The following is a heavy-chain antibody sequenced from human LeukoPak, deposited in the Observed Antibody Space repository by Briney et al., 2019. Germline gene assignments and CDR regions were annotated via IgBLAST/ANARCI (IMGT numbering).Heavy chain of an antibody. D-gene: IGHD6-13*01. CDR3: ARAVAAARQDY. Sequence: KPSETLSLTCAVYGGSFSGYYWSWIRQPPGKGLEWIGEINHSGSTNYNPSLKSRVTISVDTSKNQFSLKLSSVTAADTAVYYCARAVAAARQDYWGQGTLVTVSS. J-gene: IGHJ4*02. CDR2: INHSGST. V-gene: IGHV4-34*01. CDR1: GGSFSGYY.